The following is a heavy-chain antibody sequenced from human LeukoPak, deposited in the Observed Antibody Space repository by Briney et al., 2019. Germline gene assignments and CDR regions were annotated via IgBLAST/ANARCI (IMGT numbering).Heavy chain of an antibody. Sequence: SETLSLTCTVSGGSISSYYWSWIRQPPGKGLGWIGYIYYSGSTNYNPPLKSRVTISVDTSKNQFSLKLSSVTAADTAVYYCARAAGSYYYYGMDVWGQGTTVTVSS. J-gene: IGHJ6*02. CDR3: ARAAGSYYYYGMDV. CDR2: IYYSGST. CDR1: GGSISSYY. V-gene: IGHV4-59*01. D-gene: IGHD6-13*01.